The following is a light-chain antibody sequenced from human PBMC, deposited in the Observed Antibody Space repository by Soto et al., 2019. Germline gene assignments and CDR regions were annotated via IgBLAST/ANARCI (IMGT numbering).Light chain of an antibody. CDR2: SNN. Sequence: QAVVTQPPSASGTPGQRVTISCSGSSSNIGSNTVNWYQQLPGTAPKLLIYSNNQRPSGVPDRFSGSKSGTSASLAISGLQSEDEAHYYCAAWDDSLNGSYVFGTGTKLTVL. CDR1: SSNIGSNT. V-gene: IGLV1-44*01. J-gene: IGLJ1*01. CDR3: AAWDDSLNGSYV.